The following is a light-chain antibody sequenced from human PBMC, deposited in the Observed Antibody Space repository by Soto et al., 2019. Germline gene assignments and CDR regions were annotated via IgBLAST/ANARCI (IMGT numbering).Light chain of an antibody. CDR1: QGIRND. CDR3: LQDYNYPRT. J-gene: IGKJ1*01. Sequence: ALQMTQSPSSLSASVGDRVTITCRASQGIRNDLGWYQQKPGKAPRLLIYAASILQSGVPSRFSGSGSGTDFTLTISSLQPEDFATYYCLQDYNYPRTFGQGTKVEIK. V-gene: IGKV1-6*01. CDR2: AAS.